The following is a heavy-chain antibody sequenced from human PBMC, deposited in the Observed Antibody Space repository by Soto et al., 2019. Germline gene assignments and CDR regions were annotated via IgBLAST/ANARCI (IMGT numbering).Heavy chain of an antibody. CDR1: GGSFNSRNW. D-gene: IGHD3-10*01. Sequence: QVPLRESGPRLVKPSGTLSLSCAVSGGSFNSRNWWTWVRQPPGNGLEWVGGIDHSGSTKSSPSLQSRVPRSIERSRNQFSLNLSSVTAADTAVYYCAREGPTGSGSYWDYFDLCCQGTLVTVSS. CDR2: IDHSGST. CDR3: AREGPTGSGSYWDYFDL. V-gene: IGHV4-4*02. J-gene: IGHJ4*02.